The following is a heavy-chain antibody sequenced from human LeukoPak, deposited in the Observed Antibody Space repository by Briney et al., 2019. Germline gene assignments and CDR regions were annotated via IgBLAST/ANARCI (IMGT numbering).Heavy chain of an antibody. CDR3: AREAYNNYAYDM. V-gene: IGHV3-74*01. CDR1: GFTFSTYW. Sequence: PGGSLRLSCAASGFTFSTYWIHWVRQAPGKGLVWVSRINSDGGNTVYADSAKGRFTISRDNVKNTVYLQMNSLRAEDTAVYYCAREAYNNYAYDMWGQGTMVIASS. D-gene: IGHD1-14*01. J-gene: IGHJ3*02. CDR2: INSDGGNT.